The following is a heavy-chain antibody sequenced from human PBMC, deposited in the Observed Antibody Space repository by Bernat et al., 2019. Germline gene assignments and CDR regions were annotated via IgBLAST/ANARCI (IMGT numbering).Heavy chain of an antibody. Sequence: QLQLQESGPGLVKPSETLSLTCTVSGGSISSSSYYWGWIRQPPGKGLEWIGSIYYSGSTYYNPSLKSRVTISVDTSKNQFSLKLSSVTAADTAVYYCARHTIFGVVRNWFDPWGQGTLVTVS. D-gene: IGHD3-3*01. CDR3: ARHTIFGVVRNWFDP. CDR1: GGSISSSSYY. CDR2: IYYSGST. V-gene: IGHV4-39*01. J-gene: IGHJ5*02.